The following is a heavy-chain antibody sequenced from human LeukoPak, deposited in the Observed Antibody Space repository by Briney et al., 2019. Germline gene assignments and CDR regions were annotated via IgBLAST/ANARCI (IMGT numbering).Heavy chain of an antibody. CDR3: ARRVAAARAFDI. CDR1: GGSISSGGYY. CDR2: IYYSGST. Sequence: PSETLSLTCTVSGGSISSGGYYWSWIRQHPGKGLEWIGYIYYSGSTYYNPSLKSRVTISVDTSKNQFSLKLSSVTAADTAVYYCARRVAAARAFDIWGQGTMVTVSS. D-gene: IGHD6-13*01. J-gene: IGHJ3*02. V-gene: IGHV4-31*03.